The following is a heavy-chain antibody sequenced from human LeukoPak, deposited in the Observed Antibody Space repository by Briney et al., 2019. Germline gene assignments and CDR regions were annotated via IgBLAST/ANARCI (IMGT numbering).Heavy chain of an antibody. D-gene: IGHD4-17*01. CDR1: GGSFSGFF. CDR3: ARGVYGDYYWFDP. V-gene: IGHV4-34*01. J-gene: IGHJ5*02. CDR2: INHSGST. Sequence: PSETLSLTCAVYGGSFSGFFWSWIRQPPGKGLEWIGEINHSGSTNYNPSLKSRVTVSADTSKSRFSLNLNSVTAADTAIYLCARGVYGDYYWFDPWGQGTLVTVSS.